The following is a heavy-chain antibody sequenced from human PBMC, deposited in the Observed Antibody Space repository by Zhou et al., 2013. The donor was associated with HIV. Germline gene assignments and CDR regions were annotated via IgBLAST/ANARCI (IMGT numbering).Heavy chain of an antibody. CDR1: GGTFSNFP. J-gene: IGHJ4*02. Sequence: QVQLVQSGAEVKKPGSAVKVSCKASGGTFSNFPISWVRQAPGQGLEWMGRITPLVGITQYAQKFQARVTFTADKSTGTAYMELSSLRSEDTAVYYCARLDTMLAAVGAFLDYWGQGTLVSVSA. CDR3: ARLDTMLAAVGAFLDY. V-gene: IGHV1-69*04. CDR2: ITPLVGIT. D-gene: IGHD1-26*01.